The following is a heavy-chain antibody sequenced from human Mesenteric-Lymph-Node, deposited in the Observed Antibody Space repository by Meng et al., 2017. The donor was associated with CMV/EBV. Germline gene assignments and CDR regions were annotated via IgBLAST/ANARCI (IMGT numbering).Heavy chain of an antibody. V-gene: IGHV3-48*03. J-gene: IGHJ4*02. Sequence: GESLKISCAASGFTFSSYEMNWVRQAPRKGLEWISYISGSGSVIKYADSVKGRFTISRDNAKNSLYLQMSSLRVEDTAVYYCARACGGDCYRPNFFDYWGQGTLVTVSS. CDR1: GFTFSSYE. D-gene: IGHD2-21*01. CDR3: ARACGGDCYRPNFFDY. CDR2: ISGSGSVI.